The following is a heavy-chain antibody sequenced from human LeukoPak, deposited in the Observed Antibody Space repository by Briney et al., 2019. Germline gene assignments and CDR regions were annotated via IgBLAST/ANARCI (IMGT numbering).Heavy chain of an antibody. V-gene: IGHV3-11*06. D-gene: IGHD5-18*01. CDR3: ARNGGYSNYYFDY. Sequence: GGSLRLSCAASGFTFSDYYMSWIRQAPGKGLEWVSYISSSSSYTNYADSVKGRFTISRDNAKNSLSLQMNSLRAEDTAVYYCARNGGYSNYYFDYWGQGTLVTVSS. J-gene: IGHJ4*02. CDR1: GFTFSDYY. CDR2: ISSSSSYT.